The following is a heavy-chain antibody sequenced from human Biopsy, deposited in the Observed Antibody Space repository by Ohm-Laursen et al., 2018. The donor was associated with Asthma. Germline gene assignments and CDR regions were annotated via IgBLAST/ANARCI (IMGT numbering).Heavy chain of an antibody. CDR2: IMTVFGTT. V-gene: IGHV1-69*13. Sequence: SVKISCKAPGGTFSNFAISWVRQAPGQGLEWLGGIMTVFGTTNYAQKFQGRVTITADESTGTAYMEVTSLRSEDTAIYYCARCQVGYSSGWSLLLKKIYYSGMDVWGQGTAVTVSS. J-gene: IGHJ6*02. D-gene: IGHD6-19*01. CDR3: ARCQVGYSSGWSLLLKKIYYSGMDV. CDR1: GGTFSNFA.